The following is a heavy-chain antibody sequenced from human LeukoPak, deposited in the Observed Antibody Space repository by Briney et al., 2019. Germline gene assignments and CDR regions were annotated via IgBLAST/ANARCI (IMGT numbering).Heavy chain of an antibody. D-gene: IGHD5-18*01. V-gene: IGHV1-69*04. CDR3: ARDPPPSYGHLGFDY. J-gene: IGHJ4*02. CDR2: IIPILGIA. Sequence: EASVKVSCKASGGTFSSYAISWVRQAPGQGLEWMGRIIPILGIANYAQKFQGRVTITADKSTSTAYMELSSLRSEDTAVYYCARDPPPSYGHLGFDYWGQGTLVTVSS. CDR1: GGTFSSYA.